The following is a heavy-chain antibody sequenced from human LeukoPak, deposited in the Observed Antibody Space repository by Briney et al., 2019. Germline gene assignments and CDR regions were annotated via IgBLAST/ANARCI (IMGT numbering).Heavy chain of an antibody. D-gene: IGHD6-13*01. J-gene: IGHJ4*02. V-gene: IGHV4-61*05. CDR2: IYTSGST. CDR3: ARSPGYSSSWYYFDY. Sequence: SETLSLTCTVSGGSISSSSYYWGWIRQPPGKGLEWIGRIYTSGSTNYNPSLKSRVTMSVDTSKNQFSLKLSSVTAADTAVYYCARSPGYSSSWYYFDYWGQGTLVTVSS. CDR1: GGSISSSSYY.